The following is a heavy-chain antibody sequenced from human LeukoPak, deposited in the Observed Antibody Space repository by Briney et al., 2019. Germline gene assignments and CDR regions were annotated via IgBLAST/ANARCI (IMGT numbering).Heavy chain of an antibody. D-gene: IGHD6-6*01. CDR3: ARVASYAFDI. V-gene: IGHV3-21*01. Sequence: GGSLRLSCAASEFSVGSNYMNWVRQAPGKGLEWVSSISSNSYEIYYADSVRGRFTISRDNANNSLYLQMNSLRAEDTAVYYCARVASYAFDIWGQGTMVTVSS. CDR2: ISSNSYEI. CDR1: EFSVGSNY. J-gene: IGHJ3*02.